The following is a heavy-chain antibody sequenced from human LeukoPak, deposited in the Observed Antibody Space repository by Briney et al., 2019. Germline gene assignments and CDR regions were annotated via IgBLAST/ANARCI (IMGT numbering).Heavy chain of an antibody. Sequence: SGPTLVKPTQTLTLTCTLSGFSINTGGMAVGWIRQPPGKSLEWLAHIYSNDDKRYSPSLKTRLTITKHTSKNQVVLTVTNMDPVDTATYSCALSTTTSSIVTFDYWGQGTLVTVSS. J-gene: IGHJ4*02. CDR2: IYSNDDK. CDR3: ALSTTTSSIVTFDY. V-gene: IGHV2-5*01. CDR1: GFSINTGGMA. D-gene: IGHD6-6*01.